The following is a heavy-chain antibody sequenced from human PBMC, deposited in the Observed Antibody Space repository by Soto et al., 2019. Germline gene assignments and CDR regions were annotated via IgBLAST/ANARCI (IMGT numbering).Heavy chain of an antibody. V-gene: IGHV1-2*02. Sequence: GASVKVSCKASGYTFSDYYIHWVRQAPGQGLEWMGWINPNSGGTKYAPKFQGGVTMTRDTSITTAYMELSRLRSGDTAVYYCARGPATAKPEGVDFWGQGTLGTVAS. J-gene: IGHJ4*02. CDR3: ARGPATAKPEGVDF. D-gene: IGHD1-1*01. CDR2: INPNSGGT. CDR1: GYTFSDYY.